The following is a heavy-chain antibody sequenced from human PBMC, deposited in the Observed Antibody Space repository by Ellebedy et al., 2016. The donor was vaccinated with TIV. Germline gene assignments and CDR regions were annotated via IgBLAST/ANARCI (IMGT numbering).Heavy chain of an antibody. CDR2: INIDGSST. Sequence: GGSLRLSCAASGFTFSSYWMHWVRQAPGKGLVWVSLINIDGSSTTYADSVRGRFTISRDNAKNALYLQMNSLTVEDTAVYYCARDVLYGEIWPWGQGTPVTVSS. J-gene: IGHJ5*02. V-gene: IGHV3-74*01. CDR1: GFTFSSYW. CDR3: ARDVLYGEIWP. D-gene: IGHD3-10*01.